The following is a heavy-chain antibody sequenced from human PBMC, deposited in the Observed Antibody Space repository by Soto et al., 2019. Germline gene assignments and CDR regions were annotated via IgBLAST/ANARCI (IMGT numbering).Heavy chain of an antibody. V-gene: IGHV3-33*01. CDR2: IWYDGSNK. Sequence: QVQLVESGGGVVQPGRSLRLSRAASGFTFSSYGMHWVRQAPGKGLEWVAVIWYDGSNKYYADSVKGRFTISRDNSKNTLDLQMNSLRAEDTAVYYCAREYYYDSSGYYSPYYYYGMDVWGQGTTVTVSS. CDR3: AREYYYDSSGYYSPYYYYGMDV. J-gene: IGHJ6*02. CDR1: GFTFSSYG. D-gene: IGHD3-22*01.